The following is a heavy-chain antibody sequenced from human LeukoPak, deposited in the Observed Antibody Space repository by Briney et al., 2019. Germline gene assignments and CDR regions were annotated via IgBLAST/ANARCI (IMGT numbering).Heavy chain of an antibody. D-gene: IGHD6-13*01. J-gene: IGHJ4*02. CDR1: GYTFTSYD. Sequence: GASVKVSCKASGYTFTSYDINWVRQATGQGLEWMGWMNPNSGNTGYAQKFQGRVTMTRNTSTSTAYMELSSLRSEDTAVYYCARGSGSWYWIDYWGQGTLVTVSS. CDR2: MNPNSGNT. V-gene: IGHV1-8*01. CDR3: ARGSGSWYWIDY.